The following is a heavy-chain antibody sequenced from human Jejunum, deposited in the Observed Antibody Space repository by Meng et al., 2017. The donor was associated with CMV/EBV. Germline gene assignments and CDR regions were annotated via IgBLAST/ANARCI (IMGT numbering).Heavy chain of an antibody. J-gene: IGHJ6*02. CDR2: INDNGAGR. D-gene: IGHD3-22*01. CDR3: ARVQGSYDSSGYYNSYYYYAMDV. V-gene: IGHV3-20*03. Sequence: WVRQVPGKGLEWVAGINDNGAGRGYADSVKGRFTISKDDAKNSVYLQMNSLRAEDTALYYCARVQGSYDSSGYYNSYYYYAMDVWGQGTTVTVSS.